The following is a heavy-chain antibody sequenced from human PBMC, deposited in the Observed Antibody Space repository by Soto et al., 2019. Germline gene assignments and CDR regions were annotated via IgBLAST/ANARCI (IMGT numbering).Heavy chain of an antibody. CDR1: GGSISSGGYY. CDR3: ARSTWYLGRTWFDP. CDR2: IYYSGST. V-gene: IGHV4-31*03. J-gene: IGHJ5*02. D-gene: IGHD3-16*01. Sequence: QVQLQESGPGLVKPSQTLSLTCTVSGGSISSGGYYWSWIRQHPGKGLEWIGYIYYSGSTYYNPSLKSRVTISVDTSKNQSSPKLSSVTAADTAVYYCARSTWYLGRTWFDPWGQGTLVTVSS.